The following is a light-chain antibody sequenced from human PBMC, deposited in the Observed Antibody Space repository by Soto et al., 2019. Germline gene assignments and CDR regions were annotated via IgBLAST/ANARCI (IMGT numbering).Light chain of an antibody. V-gene: IGKV3-11*01. Sequence: FVLTPSPGTLALSPGEIATLSCRASQSVSRYLAWYQQKPGQAPRLLIYDASNRATGIPARFSGSGSGTDFTLTISRLEPEDFAVYYCQQRSNWPITFGQGTRLETK. CDR1: QSVSRY. CDR2: DAS. J-gene: IGKJ5*01. CDR3: QQRSNWPIT.